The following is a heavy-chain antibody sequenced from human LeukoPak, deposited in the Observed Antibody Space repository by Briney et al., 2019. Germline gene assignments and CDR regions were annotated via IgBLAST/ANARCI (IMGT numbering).Heavy chain of an antibody. CDR2: IKQDGSGK. CDR3: ARDLERGYSYGWFDP. V-gene: IGHV3-7*04. CDR1: GFTFSSYW. J-gene: IGHJ5*02. Sequence: GGSLRLSCAASGFTFSSYWMSWVRQAPGKGLEWVANIKQDGSGKYYVDSVKGRFTISRDNAKNSLYLQMNSLRAEDTAVYYCARDLERGYSYGWFDPWGQGTLVTVSS. D-gene: IGHD5-18*01.